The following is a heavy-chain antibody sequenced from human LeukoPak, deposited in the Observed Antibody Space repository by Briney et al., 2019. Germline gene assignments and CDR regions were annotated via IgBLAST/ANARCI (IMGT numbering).Heavy chain of an antibody. J-gene: IGHJ6*03. CDR2: IYYSGST. CDR3: ARVKVGASYYYYCYMDV. V-gene: IGHV4-59*01. D-gene: IGHD1-26*01. CDR1: GGSISSYY. Sequence: SETLSLTCTVSGGSISSYYWSWIRQPPGKGLEWIGYIYYSGSTNYNPSLKSRVTISVDTSKNQFSLKLSSVTAADTAVYYCARVKVGASYYYYCYMDVWGKGTTVTVSS.